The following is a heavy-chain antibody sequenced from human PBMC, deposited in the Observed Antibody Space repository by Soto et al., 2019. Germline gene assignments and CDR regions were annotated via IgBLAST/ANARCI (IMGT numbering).Heavy chain of an antibody. Sequence: QVQLQESGPGLVKPSQTLSLTCAISGDSVSSNSAAWNWIRQSPSRGLEWLGRTYYRSRWYNDYAVPVRRRITVNADTSKNQFSLQLTSVTPEDTAVYYCAGTTSYQWYYMDVWGKGTTVTVSS. CDR1: GDSVSSNSAA. CDR3: AGTTSYQWYYMDV. J-gene: IGHJ6*03. D-gene: IGHD1-7*01. CDR2: TYYRSRWYN. V-gene: IGHV6-1*01.